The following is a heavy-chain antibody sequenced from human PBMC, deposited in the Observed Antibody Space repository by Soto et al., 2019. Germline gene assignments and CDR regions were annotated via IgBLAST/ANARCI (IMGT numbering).Heavy chain of an antibody. D-gene: IGHD5-12*01. CDR2: INHSGST. Sequence: SETLSLTCAVYGGSFSGYYWSWIRQPPGKGLEWIGEINHSGSTNYNPSLKSRVTISVDTSKNQFSLKLSSVTAADTAVYYCARGTKWLRYKTYYYYYYMDVWGKGTTVTVSS. V-gene: IGHV4-34*01. CDR1: GGSFSGYY. J-gene: IGHJ6*03. CDR3: ARGTKWLRYKTYYYYYYMDV.